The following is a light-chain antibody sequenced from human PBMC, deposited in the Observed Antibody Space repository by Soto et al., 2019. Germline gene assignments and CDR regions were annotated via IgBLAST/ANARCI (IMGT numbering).Light chain of an antibody. CDR1: QSISSSY. Sequence: EIVLTQSPGILSLSTGERATLSCRASQSISSSYLAWYQQKPGQAPRLLIYGASTRATGIPDRFSGSGSGTDFTLTISRLESEDFAVYYCQQYGSSPRTFGQGTKVDI. CDR3: QQYGSSPRT. CDR2: GAS. J-gene: IGKJ1*01. V-gene: IGKV3-20*01.